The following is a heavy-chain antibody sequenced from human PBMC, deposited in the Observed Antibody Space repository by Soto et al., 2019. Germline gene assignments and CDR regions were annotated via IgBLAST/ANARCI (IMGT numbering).Heavy chain of an antibody. V-gene: IGHV3-11*01. J-gene: IGHJ5*02. CDR1: GFSVTDS. CDR2: ISDRGTTI. CDR3: ARVVGLHPHTWFDP. Sequence: QVQVVESGGGLDKPGGSLRLSCEVSGFSVTDSMSWIRQAPGKGLEWVAYISDRGTTIFYADSVRGRFTISRDSAQNSLFLVMDSLRVDDTAIYYCARVVGLHPHTWFDPWGQGTLVTVSS.